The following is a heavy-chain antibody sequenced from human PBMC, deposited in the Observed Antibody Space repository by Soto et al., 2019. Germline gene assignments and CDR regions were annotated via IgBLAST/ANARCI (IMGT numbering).Heavy chain of an antibody. J-gene: IGHJ4*02. CDR3: ARDSSIVGAAAEYFDY. CDR1: GFTFSDYY. D-gene: IGHD1-26*01. Sequence: QVQLVESGGGLVKPGGSLRLSCAASGFTFSDYYMSWIRQAPGKGREWVSYISSSGSTIYYADSGKGRLTISRDNAKNSLYLQMNSLRAEDTAVYYCARDSSIVGAAAEYFDYWGQGTLVTVSS. V-gene: IGHV3-11*01. CDR2: ISSSGSTI.